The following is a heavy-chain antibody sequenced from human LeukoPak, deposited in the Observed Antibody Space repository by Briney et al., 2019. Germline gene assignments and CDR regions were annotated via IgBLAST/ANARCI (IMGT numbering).Heavy chain of an antibody. CDR1: GYTFTGHY. CDR3: ARGDCSGGSCYRLDY. J-gene: IGHJ4*02. CDR2: INPNSGGT. D-gene: IGHD2-15*01. V-gene: IGHV1-2*02. Sequence: GASVKVSCKASGYTFTGHYMHWVRQAPGQGLEWMGWINPNSGGTNYAQKFQGRVTMTRDTSISTAYMEMSRLRSDDTVVYYCARGDCSGGSCYRLDYWGQGTLVTVSS.